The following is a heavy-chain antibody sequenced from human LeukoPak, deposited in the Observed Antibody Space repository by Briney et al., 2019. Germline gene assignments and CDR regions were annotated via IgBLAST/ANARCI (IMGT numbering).Heavy chain of an antibody. V-gene: IGHV1-46*01. D-gene: IGHD4-17*01. J-gene: IGHJ3*02. Sequence: GASVKVSCKASGYTFTSYYMHWVRQAPGQGLEWMGIINPSGGSTSYTQKFQERVTITRDMSTSTAYMELSSLRSEDTAVYYCAAAVDYGDSFYDAFDIWGQGTMVTVSS. CDR1: GYTFTSYY. CDR3: AAAVDYGDSFYDAFDI. CDR2: INPSGGST.